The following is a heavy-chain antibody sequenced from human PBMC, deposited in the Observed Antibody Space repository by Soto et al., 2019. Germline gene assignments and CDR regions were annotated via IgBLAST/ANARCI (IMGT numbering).Heavy chain of an antibody. V-gene: IGHV4-34*01. D-gene: IGHD2-2*03. CDR2: INHSGST. CDR3: ARGGRFLDIVVVPAAQEVFDV. Sequence: SETLSLTCAVYGGPFSGFYWSWIRQPPGKGLEWIGEINHSGSTNYNPSLKSRVAISVDTSKNQFSLRLSSVTAADTAVYYCARGGRFLDIVVVPAAQEVFDVWGKGTTVTVSS. CDR1: GGPFSGFY. J-gene: IGHJ6*04.